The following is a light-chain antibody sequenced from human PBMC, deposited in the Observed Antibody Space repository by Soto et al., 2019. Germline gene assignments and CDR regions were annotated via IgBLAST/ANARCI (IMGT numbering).Light chain of an antibody. V-gene: IGLV2-23*02. CDR2: EVY. J-gene: IGLJ1*01. Sequence: QSVLTQPASVSGSPGQSIAISCTGTSSDVGYHNLVSWYQQYPGKAPKMIIYEVYKRPSGISRRFSGSTSGFTASLTISGLQAEDEADYFCCSYAPDSTYVFGSGTKVTVL. CDR3: CSYAPDSTYV. CDR1: SSDVGYHNL.